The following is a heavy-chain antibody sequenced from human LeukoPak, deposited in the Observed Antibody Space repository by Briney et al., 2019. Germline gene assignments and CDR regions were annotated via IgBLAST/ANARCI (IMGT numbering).Heavy chain of an antibody. CDR2: INPNSGGT. D-gene: IGHD6-13*01. CDR3: ARGRPTTSIAAAGVNWFDP. J-gene: IGHJ5*02. V-gene: IGHV1-2*02. Sequence: GASVKVSCKASGYTFTGYYMHWVRQAPGQGLEWMGWINPNSGGTNYAQKFQGRVTMTRDTPISTAYMELSRLRSEDTAVYYCARGRPTTSIAAAGVNWFDPWGQGTLVTVSS. CDR1: GYTFTGYY.